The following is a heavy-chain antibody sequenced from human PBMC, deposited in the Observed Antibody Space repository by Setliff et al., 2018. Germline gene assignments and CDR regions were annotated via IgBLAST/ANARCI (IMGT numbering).Heavy chain of an antibody. D-gene: IGHD6-19*01. Sequence: GASVKVSCKASGYTFTSYDINWVRQATGQGLEWMGWMNPNSGNTGYAQKFQGRVTMTRNTSISTAYMELSSLRSEDTAVYYCARGEGSGWDYYYYVDVWGKGTTVTVSS. CDR3: ARGEGSGWDYYYYVDV. V-gene: IGHV1-8*02. J-gene: IGHJ6*03. CDR1: GYTFTSYD. CDR2: MNPNSGNT.